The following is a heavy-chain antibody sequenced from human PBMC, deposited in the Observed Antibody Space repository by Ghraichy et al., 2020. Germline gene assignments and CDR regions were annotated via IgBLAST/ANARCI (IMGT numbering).Heavy chain of an antibody. CDR2: FYLGGAT. CDR1: GASIATFS. CDR3: AREGGVGGFNIHPFDY. V-gene: IGHV4-4*07. Sequence: PETLSLTCTVSGASIATFSWSWIRHPAGKGLEWIGRFYLGGATNYSPSLKSRTTMSVDTSKNQFSLNLTSVTAADTAVYYCAREGGVGGFNIHPFDYWGQGILVAVSP. J-gene: IGHJ4*02. D-gene: IGHD2-8*01.